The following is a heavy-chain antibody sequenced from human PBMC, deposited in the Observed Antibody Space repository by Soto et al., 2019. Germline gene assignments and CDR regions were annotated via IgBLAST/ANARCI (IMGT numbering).Heavy chain of an antibody. CDR3: ARGGVPRGYMDV. CDR1: SRAYSGYY. V-gene: IGHV4-34*01. Sequence: SETLSLTCAVCSRAYSGYYWSWIRQPPGKGLEWIGEINHSGSTNYNPSLKSRVTISVDTSKNQFSLKLSSVTAADTVVYYCARGGVPRGYMDVWGKGTTVTVSS. J-gene: IGHJ6*03. CDR2: INHSGST.